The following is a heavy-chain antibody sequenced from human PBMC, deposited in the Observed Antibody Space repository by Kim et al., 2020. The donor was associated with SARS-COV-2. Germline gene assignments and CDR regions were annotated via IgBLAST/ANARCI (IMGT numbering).Heavy chain of an antibody. V-gene: IGHV1-3*01. CDR2: INAGNGNT. J-gene: IGHJ6*02. Sequence: ASVKVSCKASGYTFTSYAMHWVRQAPGQRLEWMGWINAGNGNTKYSQKFQGRVTITRDTSASTAYMELSSLRSEDTAVYYCARGSKQYYYDSSGYCFPEDVWGQGTTVTVSS. CDR3: ARGSKQYYYDSSGYCFPEDV. D-gene: IGHD3-22*01. CDR1: GYTFTSYA.